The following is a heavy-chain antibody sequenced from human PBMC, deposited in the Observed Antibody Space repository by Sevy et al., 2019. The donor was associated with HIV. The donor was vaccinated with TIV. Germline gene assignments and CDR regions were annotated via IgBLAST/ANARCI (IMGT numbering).Heavy chain of an antibody. V-gene: IGHV1-69*13. J-gene: IGHJ3*02. CDR2: IIPIFGTA. CDR3: ARGREMATISGAFDI. D-gene: IGHD5-12*01. Sequence: ASVKVSCKASGGTFSSYAISWVRQAPGQGLEWMGGIIPIFGTANYAQKFQGRVTITADESTSTAYMELSSLRSEDTAVYYCARGREMATISGAFDIWGQGTMVTVSS. CDR1: GGTFSSYA.